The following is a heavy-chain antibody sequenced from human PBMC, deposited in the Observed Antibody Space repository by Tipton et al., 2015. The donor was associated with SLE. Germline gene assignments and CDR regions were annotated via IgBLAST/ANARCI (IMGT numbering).Heavy chain of an antibody. Sequence: TLSLTCAVYGGSLSGHRWSWIRQSPGKGLECIGETNDSGSTNYHPSLKSRATISIDTSKNQFSLKLTSVTAADTAVYYCARTGGYPNWFDPWGQGTLVTVSS. D-gene: IGHD3-16*02. CDR1: GGSLSGHR. J-gene: IGHJ5*02. CDR2: TNDSGST. V-gene: IGHV4-34*01. CDR3: ARTGGYPNWFDP.